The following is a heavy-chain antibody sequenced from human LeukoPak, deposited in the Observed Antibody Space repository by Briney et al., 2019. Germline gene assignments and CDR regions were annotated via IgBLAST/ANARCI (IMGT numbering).Heavy chain of an antibody. V-gene: IGHV3-23*01. Sequence: GGSLRLSCAASGFTFSSYAMRWVRQAPGKGLEWVSAISGSGGSTYYADSVKGRFTISRDNSKNTLYLQMNSLRAEDTAVYYCAKPSSPHYYYYYMDVWGKGTTVTVSS. J-gene: IGHJ6*03. CDR1: GFTFSSYA. CDR3: AKPSSPHYYYYYMDV. D-gene: IGHD6-13*01. CDR2: ISGSGGST.